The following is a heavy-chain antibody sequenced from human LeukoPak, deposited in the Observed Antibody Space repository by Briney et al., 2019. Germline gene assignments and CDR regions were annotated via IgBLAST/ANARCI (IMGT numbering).Heavy chain of an antibody. CDR3: ATGQVVRGIDAFDI. J-gene: IGHJ3*02. CDR1: GGTFSNYA. D-gene: IGHD3-10*01. CDR2: FDPEDGET. Sequence: GSSVKVSCKASGGTFSNYALSWVRQAPGKGLEWMGGFDPEDGETIYAQKFQGRVTMTEDTSTDTAYMELSSLRSEDTAVYYCATGQVVRGIDAFDIWGQGTMVTVSS. V-gene: IGHV1-24*01.